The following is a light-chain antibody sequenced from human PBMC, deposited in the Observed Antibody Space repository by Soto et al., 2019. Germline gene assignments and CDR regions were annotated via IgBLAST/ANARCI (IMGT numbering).Light chain of an antibody. J-gene: IGLJ2*01. Sequence: QSALTQPASVSGSPGQSITISCTGSSSDIGAYNSVSWYQQHPDRAPNLIIYEVSHRPSGVSNRFSGSKSGNTASLTISGLQAEDEASYYCSSSTRDTTVIFGGGTQLTVL. V-gene: IGLV2-14*01. CDR1: SSDIGAYNS. CDR3: SSSTRDTTVI. CDR2: EVS.